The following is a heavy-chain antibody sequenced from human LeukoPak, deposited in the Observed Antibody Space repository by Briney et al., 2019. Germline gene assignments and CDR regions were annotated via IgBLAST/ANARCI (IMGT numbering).Heavy chain of an antibody. CDR2: INGDGSSI. Sequence: GGSLTLSCAASGFTFSNYWMHWVRQTPGKGLVWVSRINGDGSSIAYADSVKGRFTTSRDNAKNTLYLQMNSLRAEDTAVYYCARITIFGVVPIYGMDVWGQGTTVTVSS. D-gene: IGHD3-3*01. CDR1: GFTFSNYW. V-gene: IGHV3-74*01. CDR3: ARITIFGVVPIYGMDV. J-gene: IGHJ6*02.